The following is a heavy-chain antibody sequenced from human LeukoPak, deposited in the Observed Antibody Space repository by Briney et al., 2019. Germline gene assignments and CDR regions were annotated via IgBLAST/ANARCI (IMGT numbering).Heavy chain of an antibody. CDR3: ARQGQYYYDSSGSDAFDI. CDR1: GYSFTSYW. V-gene: IGHV5-51*01. D-gene: IGHD3-22*01. Sequence: GESLKISCKGSGYSFTSYWIGWVRQMPGKGPEWMGIIYPGDSDTRYSPSFQGQVTISADKSISTAYLQWSSLKASDTAMYYCARQGQYYYDSSGSDAFDIWGQGTMVTVSS. J-gene: IGHJ3*02. CDR2: IYPGDSDT.